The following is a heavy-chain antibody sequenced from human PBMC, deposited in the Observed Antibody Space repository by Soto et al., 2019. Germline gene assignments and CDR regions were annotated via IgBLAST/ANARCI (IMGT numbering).Heavy chain of an antibody. CDR3: AKEGPTNTLDS. V-gene: IGHV3-30*18. CDR1: GFTFSSYG. Sequence: PRGSLRLSCAASGFTFSSYGMHWVRQAPGKGLEWVAIISYNASNKSYADSVRGRFTISRDNSKSTLYLQMNSLRTEDTAVYYCAKEGPTNTLDSWGQGTLVTVSS. CDR2: ISYNASNK. J-gene: IGHJ4*02. D-gene: IGHD5-12*01.